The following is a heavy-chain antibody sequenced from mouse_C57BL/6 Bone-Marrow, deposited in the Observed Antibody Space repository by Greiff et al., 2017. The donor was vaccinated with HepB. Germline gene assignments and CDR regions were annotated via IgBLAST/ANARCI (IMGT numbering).Heavy chain of an antibody. Sequence: VMLVESGAELARPGASVKLSCKASGYTFTSYGISWVKQRTGQGLEWIGEIYPRSGNTYYNEKFKGKATLTADKSSSTAYMELRSLTSEDSAVYFCARESYDYDANDYWGQGTTLTVSS. V-gene: IGHV1-81*01. D-gene: IGHD2-4*01. CDR3: ARESYDYDANDY. J-gene: IGHJ2*01. CDR2: IYPRSGNT. CDR1: GYTFTSYG.